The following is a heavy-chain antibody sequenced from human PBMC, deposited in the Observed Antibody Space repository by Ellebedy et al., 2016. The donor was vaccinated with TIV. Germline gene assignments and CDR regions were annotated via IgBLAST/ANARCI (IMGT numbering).Heavy chain of an antibody. CDR3: ARTGNDY. J-gene: IGHJ4*02. Sequence: GESLKISCAASGFTFSTYTVNWVRPAPGKGLEWVSSISSTSSYIYYADSVKGRFTISRDNAKNSLYLEMNSLRGEDTAVYYCARTGNDYWGQGTLVTVSS. CDR2: ISSTSSYI. CDR1: GFTFSTYT. D-gene: IGHD1-14*01. V-gene: IGHV3-21*01.